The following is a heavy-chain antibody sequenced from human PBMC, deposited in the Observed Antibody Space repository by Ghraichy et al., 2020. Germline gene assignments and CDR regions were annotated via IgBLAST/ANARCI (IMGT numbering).Heavy chain of an antibody. CDR1: GFTFSSYA. CDR3: ARDRDVWGNGTPRY. Sequence: GGSLRLSCAASGFTFSSYAMHWVRQAPGKGLEWVAVISYDGSNKYYADSVKGRFTISRDNSKNTLYLQMNSLRAEDTAVYYCARDRDVWGNGTPRYWGQGTLVTVSS. CDR2: ISYDGSNK. V-gene: IGHV3-30*04. J-gene: IGHJ4*02. D-gene: IGHD3-16*01.